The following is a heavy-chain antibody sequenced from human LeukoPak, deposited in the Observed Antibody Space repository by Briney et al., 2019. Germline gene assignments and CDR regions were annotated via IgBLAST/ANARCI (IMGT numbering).Heavy chain of an antibody. CDR1: GFTFSNYG. CDR3: AKDGSSTSPSYYYVDV. CDR2: IWYDGSKK. Sequence: GGSLRLSCAASGFTFSNYGLHWVRQAPGKGLEWVAVIWYDGSKKYYADSVKGRFTISRDNTENTVYLQMNSLRAKDTALYYCAKDGSSTSPSYYYVDVWGKGTTVTVSS. D-gene: IGHD3-10*01. V-gene: IGHV3-33*06. J-gene: IGHJ6*03.